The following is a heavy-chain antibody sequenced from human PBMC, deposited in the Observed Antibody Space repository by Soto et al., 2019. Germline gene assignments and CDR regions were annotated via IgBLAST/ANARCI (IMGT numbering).Heavy chain of an antibody. Sequence: GWSLRLSCAASGFTFSSYAMSWVRQAPGKGLEWVSAISGSGGSTYYADSVKGRFTISRDNSKNTLYLQMNSLRAEDTAVYYCAKGPDPVTTLPLFDYWGQGTLVTVSS. J-gene: IGHJ4*02. CDR2: ISGSGGST. V-gene: IGHV3-23*01. CDR3: AKGPDPVTTLPLFDY. D-gene: IGHD4-17*01. CDR1: GFTFSSYA.